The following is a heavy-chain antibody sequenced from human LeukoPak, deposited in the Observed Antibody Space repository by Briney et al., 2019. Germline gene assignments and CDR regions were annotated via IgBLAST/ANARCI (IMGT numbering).Heavy chain of an antibody. V-gene: IGHV3-74*01. J-gene: IGHJ3*02. D-gene: IGHD2-2*01. CDR1: GFTFSSYW. Sequence: GGSLRLSCVASGFTFSSYWMHWVRQAPRKGLVWVSRINGDGRNINYADSVRGRFTISKDNAKNTLYLQMNTLRVEDTAVYYCARAAWGDCSSTSCRDAFDIWGQGTMVTVSS. CDR2: INGDGRNI. CDR3: ARAAWGDCSSTSCRDAFDI.